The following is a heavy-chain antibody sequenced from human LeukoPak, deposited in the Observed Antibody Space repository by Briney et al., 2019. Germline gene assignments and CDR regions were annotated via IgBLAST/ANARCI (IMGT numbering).Heavy chain of an antibody. J-gene: IGHJ4*02. CDR3: AREVVTAATFDF. D-gene: IGHD2-21*02. CDR1: GFSFRSYA. CDR2: ISGSGGTT. Sequence: GGSLRLSCVVSGFSFRSYAMAWVRQAPGKGLEWVSGISGSGGTTEYADSVKGRFTISRDNSKNTLYLQMNSLRVEDTAVYSCAREVVTAATFDFWGQGTLVTVSS. V-gene: IGHV3-23*01.